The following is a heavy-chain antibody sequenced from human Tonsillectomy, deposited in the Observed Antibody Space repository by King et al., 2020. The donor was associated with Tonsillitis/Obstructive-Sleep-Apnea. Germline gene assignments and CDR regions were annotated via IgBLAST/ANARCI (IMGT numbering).Heavy chain of an antibody. CDR2: IYYTVST. V-gene: IGHV4-59*01. CDR3: ARGYYYYYMDV. CDR1: GGSLSTYY. Sequence: QLQESGPGLVKPSETLSLTCTVSGGSLSTYYWSCVRQPPGKGLEWIGYIYYTVSTNYNPSLKRRVTISVDTSKNQFSLKLSSVTAADTAVYYCARGYYYYYMDVWGKGTTVTVSS. J-gene: IGHJ6*03.